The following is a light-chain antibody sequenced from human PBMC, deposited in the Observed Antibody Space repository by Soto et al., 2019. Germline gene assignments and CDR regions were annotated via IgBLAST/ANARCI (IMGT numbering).Light chain of an antibody. CDR2: AAS. Sequence: DIQMTQSPSYLSASVGDRVTITCRASQSISSYLNWYQQKPGKAPKLLIYAASSLQSGVPSRFSGSGSGTDFTLTICSLQPEDFATYYCQQSYSTPRTFGQGTKVEIK. J-gene: IGKJ1*01. CDR3: QQSYSTPRT. V-gene: IGKV1-39*01. CDR1: QSISSY.